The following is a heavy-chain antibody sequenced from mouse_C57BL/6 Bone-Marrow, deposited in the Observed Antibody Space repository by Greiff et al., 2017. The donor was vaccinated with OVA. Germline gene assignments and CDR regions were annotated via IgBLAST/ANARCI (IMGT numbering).Heavy chain of an antibody. CDR2: IDPSDSYT. J-gene: IGHJ4*01. D-gene: IGHD1-1*01. Sequence: QVQLKQPGAELVKPGASVKLSCKASGYTFTSYWMQWVHQRPGQGLEWIGEIDPSDSYTTYNQKFKGKATLTVDTSSSTAYMQRSSLTSEDSAVYYCARIPYYGSSYGAMDYWGQGTSVTVSS. CDR3: ARIPYYGSSYGAMDY. V-gene: IGHV1-50*01. CDR1: GYTFTSYW.